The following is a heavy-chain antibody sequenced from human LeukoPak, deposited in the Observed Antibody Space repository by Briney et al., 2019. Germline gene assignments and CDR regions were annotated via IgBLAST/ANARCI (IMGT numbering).Heavy chain of an antibody. V-gene: IGHV4-39*07. Sequence: PSETLSLTCTVSGGSISSSSYYWGWIRQPPGKGLEWIGSIYYSGSTYYNPSLKSRVTISVDTSKNQFSLKLSSVTAADTAVYYCARAPWEWYYYDSSGYSQGFDPWGQGTLVTVSS. CDR3: ARAPWEWYYYDSSGYSQGFDP. CDR1: GGSISSSSYY. D-gene: IGHD3-22*01. CDR2: IYYSGST. J-gene: IGHJ5*02.